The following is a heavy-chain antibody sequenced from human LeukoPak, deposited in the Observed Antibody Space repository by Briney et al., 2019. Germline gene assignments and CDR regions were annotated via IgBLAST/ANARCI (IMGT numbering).Heavy chain of an antibody. CDR3: ARGVWGVITLWFDP. V-gene: IGHV4-38-2*02. Sequence: SETLSLTCTVSGYSISSGYYWGWIRQPPGKGLEWIGSIYHSGSTYYNPSLKSRVTISVDTSKNQFSLKLSSVTAADTAVYYCARGVWGVITLWFDPWGQGTLVTVSS. CDR2: IYHSGST. D-gene: IGHD3-10*01. J-gene: IGHJ5*02. CDR1: GYSISSGYY.